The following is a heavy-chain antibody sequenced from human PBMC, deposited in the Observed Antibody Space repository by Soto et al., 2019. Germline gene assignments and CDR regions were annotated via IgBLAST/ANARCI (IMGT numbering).Heavy chain of an antibody. J-gene: IGHJ4*02. CDR3: ATESGSTYGYFDY. Sequence: SETLSLTCTVSGGSVTSDEDYWSWIRQSPGKGLEWIGYISNSGSTGYNPSLKTRLSTSVDRSKNQFTLRLTSVTDADTAVYFCATESGSTYGYFDYWGQGTQVTVAS. D-gene: IGHD4-17*01. CDR1: GGSVTSDEDY. CDR2: ISNSGST. V-gene: IGHV4-30-4*01.